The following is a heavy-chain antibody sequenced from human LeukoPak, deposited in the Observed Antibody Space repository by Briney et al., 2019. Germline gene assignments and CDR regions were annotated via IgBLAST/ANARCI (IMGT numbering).Heavy chain of an antibody. CDR3: ARENDP. CDR1: GGSFSGYY. J-gene: IGHJ5*02. Sequence: SETLSLTCAVYGGSFSGYYWSWIRQPPGKGLEWIGEINHSGSTNYNPSLKRRVNISENTSQNQFSLKLSSSTAADTAVYYCARENDPWGQGTLVTVSS. V-gene: IGHV4-34*01. CDR2: INHSGST.